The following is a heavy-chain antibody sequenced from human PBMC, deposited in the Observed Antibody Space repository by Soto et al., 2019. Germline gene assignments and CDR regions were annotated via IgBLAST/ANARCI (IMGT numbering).Heavy chain of an antibody. V-gene: IGHV1-18*01. CDR2: INAYNGNT. CDR3: ARGYYYESSGYPANSDY. CDR1: GGTFSSYA. J-gene: IGHJ4*02. D-gene: IGHD3-22*01. Sequence: ASVKVSCKASGGTFSSYAISWVRQAPGQGLEWMGWINAYNGNTNYAQNFQGRVTMTTDTSTTTAYMELRSLRSDDTAVYYCARGYYYESSGYPANSDYWGQGTLVTVSS.